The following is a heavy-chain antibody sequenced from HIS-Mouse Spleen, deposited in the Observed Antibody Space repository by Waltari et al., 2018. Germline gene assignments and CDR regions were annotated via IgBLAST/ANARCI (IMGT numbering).Heavy chain of an antibody. V-gene: IGHV4-39*07. CDR2: IYYRGST. CDR1: GGSISSSSYY. Sequence: QLQLQESGPGLVKPSETLSLTCTVSGGSISSSSYYWGWIRQPPGKGLEWIGSIYYRGSTYYTPSLKSRVTISVDTSKNQFSLKLSSVTAADTAVYYCAREIPYSSSWYDWYFDLWVRGTLVTVSS. CDR3: AREIPYSSSWYDWYFDL. J-gene: IGHJ2*01. D-gene: IGHD6-13*01.